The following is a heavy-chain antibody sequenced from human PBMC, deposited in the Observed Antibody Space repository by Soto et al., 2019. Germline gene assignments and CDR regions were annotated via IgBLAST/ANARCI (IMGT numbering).Heavy chain of an antibody. CDR1: GYSFTSYW. CDR2: IDPSDSYT. J-gene: IGHJ6*02. D-gene: IGHD5-12*01. Sequence: GESLKISCKGSGYSFTSYWISWVRQMPGKGLEWMGRIDPSDSYTNYSPSFQGHVTISADKSISTAYLQWSSLKASDTAMYYCARGVATKGDTYYSAMDVWGHGSTVTVSS. V-gene: IGHV5-10-1*01. CDR3: ARGVATKGDTYYSAMDV.